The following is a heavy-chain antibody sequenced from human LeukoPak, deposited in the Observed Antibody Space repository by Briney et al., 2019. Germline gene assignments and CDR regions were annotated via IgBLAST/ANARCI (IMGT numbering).Heavy chain of an antibody. D-gene: IGHD1-1*01. Sequence: GGSLRLSCAASGFTFAGYAMSWVRQAPGKGLEWVSGTNGDKTGYADSVKGRFTISRDNAKNSLYLQMNSRRAEDTALYYCATGYFHSNWGQGTLVTVSS. CDR2: TNGDKT. CDR1: GFTFAGYA. CDR3: ATGYFHSN. J-gene: IGHJ1*01. V-gene: IGHV3-20*04.